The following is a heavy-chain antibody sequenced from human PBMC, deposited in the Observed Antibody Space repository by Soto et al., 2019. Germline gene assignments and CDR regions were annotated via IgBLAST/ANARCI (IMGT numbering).Heavy chain of an antibody. D-gene: IGHD6-13*01. Sequence: GGSLRLSCAASGFTFSSYSMNWVRQAPGKGLEWVSSISSSSSYIYYADSVKGRFTISRDNAKNSLYLQMNSLRAEDTAVYYCARVRQQLATYYYGMDVWGQGTTVTVSS. CDR3: ARVRQQLATYYYGMDV. CDR1: GFTFSSYS. J-gene: IGHJ6*02. V-gene: IGHV3-21*01. CDR2: ISSSSSYI.